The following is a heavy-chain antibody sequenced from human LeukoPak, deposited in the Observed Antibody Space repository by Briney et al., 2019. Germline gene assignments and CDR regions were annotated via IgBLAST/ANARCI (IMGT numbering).Heavy chain of an antibody. D-gene: IGHD2-2*01. CDR1: GFTFSSYW. J-gene: IGHJ4*02. CDR2: IKSDGSLT. CDR3: TRESAVVPAASLGY. V-gene: IGHV3-74*01. Sequence: PGGSLRLSCAASGFTFSSYWMHWVRQAPGKGLVWVSRIKSDGSLTNYADSVRGRFTISRDDAKNTLYLQMNSLRAEDTAVYYCTRESAVVPAASLGYWGQGTLVTVSS.